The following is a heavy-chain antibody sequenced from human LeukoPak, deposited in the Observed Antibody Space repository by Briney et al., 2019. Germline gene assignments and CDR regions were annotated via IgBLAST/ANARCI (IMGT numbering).Heavy chain of an antibody. CDR3: AKDTYYDFWSGYYTGPG. J-gene: IGHJ4*02. CDR1: GFTFSSYA. D-gene: IGHD3-3*01. Sequence: SGGSLRLSCAAPGFTFSSYAMSWVRQAPGKGLEWVSAISGSGGSTYYADSVKGRFTISRDNSKNTLYLQMNSLRAEDTAVYYCAKDTYYDFWSGYYTGPGWGQGTLVTVSS. V-gene: IGHV3-23*01. CDR2: ISGSGGST.